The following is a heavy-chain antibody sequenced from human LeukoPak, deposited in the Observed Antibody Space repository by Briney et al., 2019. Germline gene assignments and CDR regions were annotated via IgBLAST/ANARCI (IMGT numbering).Heavy chain of an antibody. CDR3: ARSTMIRGARGAFNI. D-gene: IGHD3-10*01. CDR1: GDSISSGDYY. J-gene: IGHJ3*02. CDR2: IYYSGST. V-gene: IGHV4-30-4*01. Sequence: SETLSLTCTVSGDSISSGDYYRSWIRQPPGKGLEWIGYIYYSGSTYSNPSLKSQVSISVDTSKNQFSLKLSSVTAADTAVYYCARSTMIRGARGAFNIWGHGTMVTVSS.